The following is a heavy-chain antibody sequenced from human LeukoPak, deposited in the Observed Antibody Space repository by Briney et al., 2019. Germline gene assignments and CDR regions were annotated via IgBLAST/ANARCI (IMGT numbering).Heavy chain of an antibody. V-gene: IGHV4-59*01. D-gene: IGHD6-19*01. J-gene: IGHJ4*02. CDR1: GGTISSYH. CDR3: ETLAVAGTGPIDY. CDR2: IYYSGST. Sequence: SGTLSLTCTVSGGTISSYHWSWIRQPPGKGLEWIGDIYYSGSTNYNPSLKRGGTISVDTSKNHFSLKLRSVTAADTAVYSCETLAVAGTGPIDYWGQGTLVTVSS.